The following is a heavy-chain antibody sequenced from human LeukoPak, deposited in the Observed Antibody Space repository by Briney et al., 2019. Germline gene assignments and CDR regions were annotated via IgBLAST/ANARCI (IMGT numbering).Heavy chain of an antibody. CDR1: GGTFSSYT. D-gene: IGHD1-1*01. J-gene: IGHJ5*02. CDR2: IIPILGIA. V-gene: IGHV1-69*02. CDR3: ARATHNWTDAIPTQGVEYWFDP. Sequence: SVKVSCKASGGTFSSYTISWVRQAPGQGLDWMGRIIPILGIANYAQKFQGRGTITGDKSPSTAYMELSSLSSDDTAVYYCARATHNWTDAIPTQGVEYWFDPCGQGTLVTVSS.